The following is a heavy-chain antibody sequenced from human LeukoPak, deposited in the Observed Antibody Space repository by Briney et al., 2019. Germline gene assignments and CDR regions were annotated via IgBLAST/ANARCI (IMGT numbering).Heavy chain of an antibody. Sequence: SETLSLTCAVYGGSFSGYYWSWIRQPPGKGLEWIGEINHSGSTNYNPSLKSRVTISVDTSKNQFSLKLSSVTAADTAVYYCARGPKKYLSYYYYGMDVWGQGTTVTVSS. D-gene: IGHD2-2*01. J-gene: IGHJ6*02. CDR1: GGSFSGYY. V-gene: IGHV4-34*01. CDR3: ARGPKKYLSYYYYGMDV. CDR2: INHSGST.